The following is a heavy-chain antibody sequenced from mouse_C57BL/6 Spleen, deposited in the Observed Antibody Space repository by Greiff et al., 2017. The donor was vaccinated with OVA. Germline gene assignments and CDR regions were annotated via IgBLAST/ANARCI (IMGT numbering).Heavy chain of an antibody. CDR2: IDPSDSET. V-gene: IGHV1-52*01. CDR1: GYTFTSYW. D-gene: IGHD3-2*02. Sequence: VQLQQPGAELVRPGSSVKLSCKASGYTFTSYWMHWVKQRPIQGLEWIGNIDPSDSETHYNQKFKDKATLTVDKSSSTAYMQLSSLTSEDSAVYYCARLDSSGYFDYWGQGTTLTVSS. J-gene: IGHJ2*01. CDR3: ARLDSSGYFDY.